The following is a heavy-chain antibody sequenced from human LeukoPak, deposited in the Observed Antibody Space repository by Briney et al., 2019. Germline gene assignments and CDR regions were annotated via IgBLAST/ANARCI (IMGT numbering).Heavy chain of an antibody. CDR3: ARELNYYGSGSYSGYFDY. V-gene: IGHV1-69*13. Sequence: EASVKVSCKASGGTFSSYAISWVRQAPGQGLEWMGGIIPIFGTANYAQKFQGRVTITADESTSTAYMELSSLRSEDTAVYYCARELNYYGSGSYSGYFDYWGQGTLVTVSS. J-gene: IGHJ4*02. CDR1: GGTFSSYA. CDR2: IIPIFGTA. D-gene: IGHD3-10*01.